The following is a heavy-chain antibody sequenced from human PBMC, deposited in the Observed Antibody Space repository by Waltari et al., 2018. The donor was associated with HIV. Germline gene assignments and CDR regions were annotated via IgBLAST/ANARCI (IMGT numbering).Heavy chain of an antibody. V-gene: IGHV3-74*01. J-gene: IGHJ6*02. CDR3: ARDDYDFWSGPRRDKNYGLDV. CDR2: INSDGGDG. Sequence: LVQSGGGLVQPGGSLRLSCAASGFSFSDYWMHWVRQSPWRGLELVSRINSDGGDGTYADAVKFRFTVSRDNAKNTLFLEMRSLIVEDTAVYYCARDDYDFWSGPRRDKNYGLDVWGQGTAVTVSS. CDR1: GFSFSDYW. D-gene: IGHD3-3*01.